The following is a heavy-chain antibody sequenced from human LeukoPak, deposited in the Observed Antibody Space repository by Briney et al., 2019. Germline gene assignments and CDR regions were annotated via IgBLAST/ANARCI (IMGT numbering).Heavy chain of an antibody. V-gene: IGHV3-23*01. CDR2: IIGAGSST. D-gene: IGHD4-11*01. J-gene: IGHJ4*02. CDR3: ARDRDYTRDQLDY. CDR1: GLTFSGYA. Sequence: PGGSLRLSCAPSGLTFSGYAMTWVRHAPGKGRQWVSTIIGAGSSTYYAASVKGRFTISRDNSKNTVYLQRESLRAEDTAVYFCARDRDYTRDQLDYWGQGTLVTASS.